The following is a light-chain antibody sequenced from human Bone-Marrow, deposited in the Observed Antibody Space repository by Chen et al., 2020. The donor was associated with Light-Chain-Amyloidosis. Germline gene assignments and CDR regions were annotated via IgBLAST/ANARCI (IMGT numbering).Light chain of an antibody. CDR2: GTS. CDR3: QQYHTVPWT. CDR1: QIISSDY. J-gene: IGKJ1*01. Sequence: EVVLTQYPATLSLSPGERATLSCRASQIISSDYLAWFQQKPGQAPRLLIYGTSTRGTGVPARFSGSGSGTDFTLTISRLEPEDSAVYYCQQYHTVPWTFGQGTKVEIK. V-gene: IGKV3-20*01.